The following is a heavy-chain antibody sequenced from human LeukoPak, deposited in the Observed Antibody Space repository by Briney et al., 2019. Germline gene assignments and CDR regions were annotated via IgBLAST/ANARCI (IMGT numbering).Heavy chain of an antibody. V-gene: IGHV1-2*02. CDR3: ARDRGDHYYYYMDV. J-gene: IGHJ6*03. Sequence: ASVKVSCTASGYTFTGYHMHWVRQAPGQGLEWMGWINPNSGGTNYAQKFQGRVTMTRDTSISTAYMELSRLRSDDTAVYYCARDRGDHYYYYMDVWGKGTTVTVSS. CDR1: GYTFTGYH. CDR2: INPNSGGT.